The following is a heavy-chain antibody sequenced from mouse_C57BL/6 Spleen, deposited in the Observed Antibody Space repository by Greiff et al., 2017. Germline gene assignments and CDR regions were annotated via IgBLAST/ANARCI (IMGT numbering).Heavy chain of an antibody. J-gene: IGHJ2*01. Sequence: QVQLKQSGAELVRPGTSVKVSCKASGYAFTNYLIEWVKQRPGQGLAWIGVINPGSGGTNYNEKFKGKATLTADKSSSTAYMQLSSLTSEDSAVYFCARSALRSYFDYWGQGTTLTVSS. V-gene: IGHV1-54*01. CDR1: GYAFTNYL. CDR3: ARSALRSYFDY. CDR2: INPGSGGT. D-gene: IGHD1-1*01.